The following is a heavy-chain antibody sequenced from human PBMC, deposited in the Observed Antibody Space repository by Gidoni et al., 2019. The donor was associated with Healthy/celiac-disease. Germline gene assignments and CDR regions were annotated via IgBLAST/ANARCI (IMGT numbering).Heavy chain of an antibody. CDR2: ISYDGSNK. J-gene: IGHJ5*02. Sequence: QVQLVESGGGVVQPGRSLRLSCAASGFTFSSYGMHWVRQAPGKGLEWVAVISYDGSNKYYADSVKGRFTISRDNSKNTLYLQMNSLRAEDTAVYYCAREPRPFGAIKGWFDPWGQGTLVTVSS. V-gene: IGHV3-30*03. D-gene: IGHD3-10*01. CDR3: AREPRPFGAIKGWFDP. CDR1: GFTFSSYG.